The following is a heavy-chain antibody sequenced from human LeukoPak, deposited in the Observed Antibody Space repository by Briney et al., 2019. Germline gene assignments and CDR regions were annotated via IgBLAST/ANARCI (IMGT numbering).Heavy chain of an antibody. J-gene: IGHJ4*02. CDR2: IKSKTDGGTT. D-gene: IGHD5-24*01. Sequence: EGSLILSCAASGFTFSNACMSGVRQAPGKGLEWVGRIKSKTDGGTTDYAAPVKGSLTISRDDSKHTLYLQMNSLKTEDTAVYYCTTGVDGYNFDYWGQGTLDTVSS. CDR1: GFTFSNAC. V-gene: IGHV3-15*01. CDR3: TTGVDGYNFDY.